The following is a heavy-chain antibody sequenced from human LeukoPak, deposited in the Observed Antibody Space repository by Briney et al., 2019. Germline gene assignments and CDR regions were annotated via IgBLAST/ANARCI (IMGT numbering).Heavy chain of an antibody. CDR1: GASINSYY. CDR2: IYYRGSA. CDR3: ARLLTGYWKLDP. V-gene: IGHV4-59*08. Sequence: PSETLSLTCTVSGASINSYYWSWIRQPPGKGLEWIGHIYYRGSANYSPSLKSRVTLSVDTFKNQFPLKLSSVTAADTAMYYCARLLTGYWKLDPWGQGTLVTVSS. D-gene: IGHD3-9*01. J-gene: IGHJ5*02.